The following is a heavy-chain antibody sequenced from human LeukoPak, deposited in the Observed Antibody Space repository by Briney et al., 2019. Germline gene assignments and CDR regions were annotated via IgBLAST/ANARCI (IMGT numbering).Heavy chain of an antibody. J-gene: IGHJ3*02. D-gene: IGHD1-26*01. V-gene: IGHV1-69*04. CDR3: TRDWGPNSGNFHYDAFDI. CDR2: IMPILGIA. CDR1: GGTFSSYA. Sequence: GASVKVSCKASGGTFSSYAISWVRQAPGQGLEWMGRIMPILGIANYAQKFQGRVTMTRDTSINTAYMELSRLISDDTAVYYCTRDWGPNSGNFHYDAFDIWGQGTMVTVSS.